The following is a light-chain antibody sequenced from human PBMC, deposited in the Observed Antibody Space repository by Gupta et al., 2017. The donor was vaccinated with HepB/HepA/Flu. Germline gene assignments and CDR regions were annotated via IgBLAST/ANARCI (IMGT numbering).Light chain of an antibody. CDR2: AAS. Sequence: DIQMTQSPSSLSASVGDRVTITCRASQSISSYLNWYQQKPGKAPKLLIYAASSLQSGVPSRVSGSGSGTDFTLTISSLQPEDFATYYCQQSYSTSPRFGGGTKVEIK. CDR3: QQSYSTSPR. J-gene: IGKJ4*01. CDR1: QSISSY. V-gene: IGKV1-39*01.